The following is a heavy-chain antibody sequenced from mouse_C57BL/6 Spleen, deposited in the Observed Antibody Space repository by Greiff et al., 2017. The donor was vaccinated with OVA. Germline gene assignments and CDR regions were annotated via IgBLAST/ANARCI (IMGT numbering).Heavy chain of an antibody. CDR1: GFSLTSYG. CDR3: AKASNYENGYFDV. CDR2: IWRGGST. Sequence: VKLVESGPGLVQPSQSLSITCTVSGFSLTSYGVHWVRQSPGKGLEWLGVIWRGGSTDYNAAFMSRLSITKDNSKSQVFFKMNSLQADDTAIYYCAKASNYENGYFDVWGTGTTVTVSS. V-gene: IGHV2-5*01. J-gene: IGHJ1*03. D-gene: IGHD2-5*01.